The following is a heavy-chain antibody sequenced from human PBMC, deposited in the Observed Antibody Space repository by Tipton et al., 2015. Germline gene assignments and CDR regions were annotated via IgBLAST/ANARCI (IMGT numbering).Heavy chain of an antibody. V-gene: IGHV4-59*01. CDR1: GGSISRYY. Sequence: TLSLTCTVSGGSISRYYWSWIRQAPGGGLEWIGYIYYSGSTNYNPSLKSRVTISVDTSKDQSSLKLRSVTAADTAVYYCAREAYSSSGLIFDYWGQGTLVTVSS. D-gene: IGHD6-6*01. CDR2: IYYSGST. J-gene: IGHJ4*02. CDR3: AREAYSSSGLIFDY.